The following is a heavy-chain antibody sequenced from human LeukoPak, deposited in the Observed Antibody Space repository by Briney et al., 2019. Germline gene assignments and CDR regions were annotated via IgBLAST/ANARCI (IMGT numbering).Heavy chain of an antibody. Sequence: PGGSLRLSCAASGFTFSSYGMHWVRQAPGKGLEWVAVIWYDGSNKYYADSVKGRFTISRDNSKNTLYLQMNSLRAEDTAVYYCAKDGGALSWFDPWGQGTLVTVSS. D-gene: IGHD3-16*01. CDR2: IWYDGSNK. CDR1: GFTFSSYG. J-gene: IGHJ5*02. CDR3: AKDGGALSWFDP. V-gene: IGHV3-33*06.